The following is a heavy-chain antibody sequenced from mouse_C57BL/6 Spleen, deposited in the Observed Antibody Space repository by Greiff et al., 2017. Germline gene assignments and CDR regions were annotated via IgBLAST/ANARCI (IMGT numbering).Heavy chain of an antibody. CDR3: ARWFRYYFDY. D-gene: IGHD2-2*01. V-gene: IGHV1-50*01. J-gene: IGHJ2*01. CDR2: IDPSDSYT. Sequence: QVQLQQPGAELVKPGASVKLSCKASGYTFTSYWMQWVKQRPGQGLEWIGEIDPSDSYTNYNQKFKGKATLTVDTSSSTAYMQLSSLTSEDSAVYYCARWFRYYFDYWGQGTTLTVSS. CDR1: GYTFTSYW.